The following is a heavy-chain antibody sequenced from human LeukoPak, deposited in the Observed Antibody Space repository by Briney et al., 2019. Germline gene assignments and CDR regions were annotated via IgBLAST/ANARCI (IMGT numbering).Heavy chain of an antibody. Sequence: PSETLSLTCAVYGGSFSGYYWSWIRQPPGKGLEWIGEINHSGSTNYNPSLKRRVTISVDTSKNQFSLKLSSVTAADTAVYYCARDNYYGSGSFRYYYYMDVWGKGTTVTVSS. CDR1: GGSFSGYY. J-gene: IGHJ6*03. CDR3: ARDNYYGSGSFRYYYYMDV. V-gene: IGHV4-34*01. CDR2: INHSGST. D-gene: IGHD3-10*01.